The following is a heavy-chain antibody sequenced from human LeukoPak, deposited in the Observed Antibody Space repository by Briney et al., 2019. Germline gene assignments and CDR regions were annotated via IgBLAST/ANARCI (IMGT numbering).Heavy chain of an antibody. J-gene: IGHJ4*02. D-gene: IGHD2-2*01. CDR1: GFTFSSYG. CDR3: ARGLNPGYCSSTSCWGPFNY. V-gene: IGHV3-30*03. Sequence: GRSLRLSCAASGFTFSSYGMHWVRQAPGKGLEWVAVISYDGSNKYYADSVKGRFTISRDNSKNTLYLQMNSLRAEDTAVYYCARGLNPGYCSSTSCWGPFNYWGQGTLVTVSS. CDR2: ISYDGSNK.